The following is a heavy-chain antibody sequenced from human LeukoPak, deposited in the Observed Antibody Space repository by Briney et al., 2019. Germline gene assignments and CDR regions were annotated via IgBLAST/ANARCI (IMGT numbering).Heavy chain of an antibody. V-gene: IGHV1-69*13. CDR1: GGTFSSYA. J-gene: IGHJ6*02. CDR2: IIPIFGTA. D-gene: IGHD1-7*01. CDR3: ARDNWNYVPDYYYGMDV. Sequence: SVKVSCKASGGTFSSYAISWVRQAPGQGLEWMGGIIPIFGTANYAQKFQGRVTITADESTSTAYMELSSLRSEDTAVYYCARDNWNYVPDYYYGMDVWGQGTTVTVSS.